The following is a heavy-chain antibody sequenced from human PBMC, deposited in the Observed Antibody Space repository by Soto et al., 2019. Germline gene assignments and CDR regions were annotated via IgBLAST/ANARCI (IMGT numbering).Heavy chain of an antibody. Sequence: QVQLQESGPGLVKASETLSITCTVSGGSVSSEHYYWNWIRQAPGKGLEWIGYFFYTGSTNYNPSIESRLTLSVDMSKNHFSLTLSSVTAADTAVYYCSGGTAGPKVAYWGQGTLVTVSS. J-gene: IGHJ4*02. CDR1: GGSVSSEHYY. CDR2: FFYTGST. D-gene: IGHD5-12*01. V-gene: IGHV4-61*03. CDR3: SGGTAGPKVAY.